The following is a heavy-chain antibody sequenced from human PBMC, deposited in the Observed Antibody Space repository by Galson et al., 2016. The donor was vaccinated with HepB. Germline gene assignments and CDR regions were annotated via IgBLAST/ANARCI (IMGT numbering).Heavy chain of an antibody. CDR3: VSDRAPFAFWTGPRLSYYLYGMDV. J-gene: IGHJ6*02. D-gene: IGHD3/OR15-3a*01. Sequence: SLRLSCAVSELNLNTYGMHWVRQAPGKGLEWVAAISHDGGYKLYGDSVKGRFTISRDNSKSTVSLQMNNLGPEDTAVFYCVSDRAPFAFWTGPRLSYYLYGMDVWGQGTTVTVSS. V-gene: IGHV3-30*03. CDR2: ISHDGGYK. CDR1: ELNLNTYG.